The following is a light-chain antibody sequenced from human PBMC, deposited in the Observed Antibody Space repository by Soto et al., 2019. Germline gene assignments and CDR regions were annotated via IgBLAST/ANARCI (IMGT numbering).Light chain of an antibody. V-gene: IGKV3D-15*01. CDR1: QSVSSSY. CDR3: QQYNNWPWT. Sequence: EIVLTQSPGTLSLSPGERPTLSCRASQSVSSSYLAWYQQKPGQAPRLLIYGASSRATGIPTRFSGSGSGTDFTLTISSLQSEDFAVYYCQQYNNWPWTFGQGTKVDIK. CDR2: GAS. J-gene: IGKJ1*01.